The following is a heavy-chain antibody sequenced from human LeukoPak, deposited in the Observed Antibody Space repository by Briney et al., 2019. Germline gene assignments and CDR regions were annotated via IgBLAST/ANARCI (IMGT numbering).Heavy chain of an antibody. CDR3: ARDLNHVRGITIWFDR. V-gene: IGHV4-4*02. D-gene: IGHD3-10*01. Sequence: SETLSLTCALFGDSLSSSNWWSCVRQPPGKGLEWIGEIYHSGNTIYNPPPKRPVTISLDKSKNPSSMKLNSVTAADTSVYYCARDLNHVRGITIWFDRWGQGTLVTVSS. CDR2: IYHSGNT. CDR1: GDSLSSSNW. J-gene: IGHJ5*02.